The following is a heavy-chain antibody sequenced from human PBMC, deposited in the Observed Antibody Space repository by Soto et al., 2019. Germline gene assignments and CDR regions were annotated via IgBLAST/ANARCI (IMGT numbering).Heavy chain of an antibody. Sequence: PSQTLSLTCAISGDSVSSNSAAWNWIRQSPSRGLEWLGRTYYRSKWYNDYAVSVKSRITINPDTSKNQFSLQLNSVTPEDTAVYYCARGTDSLLCSSTSCPSDYWGQGTLVTVSS. J-gene: IGHJ4*02. CDR1: GDSVSSNSAA. CDR2: TYYRSKWYN. V-gene: IGHV6-1*01. D-gene: IGHD2-2*01. CDR3: ARGTDSLLCSSTSCPSDY.